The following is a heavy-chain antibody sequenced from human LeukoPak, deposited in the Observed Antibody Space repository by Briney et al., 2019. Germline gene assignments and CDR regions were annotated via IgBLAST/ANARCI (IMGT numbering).Heavy chain of an antibody. D-gene: IGHD4-23*01. J-gene: IGHJ3*02. CDR2: ISSSGSTI. CDR1: GFTFSDYY. CDR3: AKDRGDPYGGNFPLDAFDI. Sequence: GGSLRLSCAASGFTFSDYYMSRIRQAPGKGLEWVSYISSSGSTIYYADSVKGRFTISRDNAKNSLYLQMNSLRAEDTAVYYCAKDRGDPYGGNFPLDAFDIWGQGTMVTVSS. V-gene: IGHV3-11*04.